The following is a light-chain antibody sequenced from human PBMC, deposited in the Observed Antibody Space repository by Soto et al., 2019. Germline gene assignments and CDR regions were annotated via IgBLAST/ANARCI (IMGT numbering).Light chain of an antibody. CDR1: QSISRSD. Sequence: IVLTQSPGTVSFSPGESATLSCRASQSISRSDLAWYQHRPGQSPRLLIYATSSRATGIPDRFTGGGAGTGFTLTISRLEPEDSAVYYCQQYGSSPTSGGGSKVDIX. CDR2: ATS. J-gene: IGKJ4*01. V-gene: IGKV3-20*01. CDR3: QQYGSSPT.